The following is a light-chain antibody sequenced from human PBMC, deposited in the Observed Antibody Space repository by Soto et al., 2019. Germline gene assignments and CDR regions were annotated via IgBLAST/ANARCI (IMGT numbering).Light chain of an antibody. CDR1: QSLLHSDGNTY. CDR2: KVS. V-gene: IGKV2-24*01. Sequence: EIVMTQTPLSSPVTLGQAASISCMSSQSLLHSDGNTYLSWFQQRPGQPPRLLIYKVSDRFSGVPERLSGSGAGKDFTTTISTVEAEDVGIYYCMQATQSHWTFGQGTKVDI. J-gene: IGKJ1*01. CDR3: MQATQSHWT.